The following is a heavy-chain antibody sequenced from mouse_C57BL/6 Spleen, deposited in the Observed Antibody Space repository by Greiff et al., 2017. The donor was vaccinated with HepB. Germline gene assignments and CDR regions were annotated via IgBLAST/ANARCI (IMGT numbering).Heavy chain of an antibody. J-gene: IGHJ4*01. CDR3: ARAPYYGRGYAMDY. CDR2: INPNNGGT. V-gene: IGHV1-55*01. CDR1: GYTFTSYW. D-gene: IGHD1-1*01. Sequence: QVQLQQPGAELVKPGASVKMSCKASGYTFTSYWITWVKQRPGQGLEWIGDINPNNGGTIYNQKFKGKATLTVDKSSSTAYMELRSLTSEDTAVYYCARAPYYGRGYAMDYWGQGTSVTVSS.